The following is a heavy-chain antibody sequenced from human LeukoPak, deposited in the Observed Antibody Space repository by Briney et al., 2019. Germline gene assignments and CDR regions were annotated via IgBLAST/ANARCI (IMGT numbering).Heavy chain of an antibody. CDR1: GGSISSYY. Sequence: SETLSLTCTVSGGSISSYYWSWIRQPPGKGLEWIGYIYYSGSTNYNPSLESRVTISVDKSKSHFSLKVTSVTAADTAVFYCARGDTTVASRPFDYWGQGTLVTVSS. CDR2: IYYSGST. J-gene: IGHJ4*02. D-gene: IGHD4-23*01. CDR3: ARGDTTVASRPFDY. V-gene: IGHV4-59*12.